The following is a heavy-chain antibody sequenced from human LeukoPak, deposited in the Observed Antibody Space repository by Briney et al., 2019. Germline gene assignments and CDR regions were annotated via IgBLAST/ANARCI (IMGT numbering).Heavy chain of an antibody. CDR1: GGSFSGYY. D-gene: IGHD5-24*01. CDR2: INHSGST. V-gene: IGHV4-34*01. Sequence: SETLSLTCAVYGGSFSGYYWSWIRQPPGKGLEWIGEINHSGSTNYNPSLKSRVTISVDTSKNQFSLKLSSVTAADTAVYYCASQMATTARPFNYWGQGTLVTVSS. J-gene: IGHJ4*02. CDR3: ASQMATTARPFNY.